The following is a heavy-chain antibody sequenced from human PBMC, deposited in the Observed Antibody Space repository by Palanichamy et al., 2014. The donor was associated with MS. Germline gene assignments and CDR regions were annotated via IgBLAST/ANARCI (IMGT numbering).Heavy chain of an antibody. V-gene: IGHV4-34*01. J-gene: IGHJ4*02. D-gene: IGHD3-22*01. CDR1: GGSFSGYY. CDR3: ARGVRGRPTMIVVVIPPYYFDY. CDR2: INHSGST. Sequence: QVQLQQWGAGLLKPSETLSLTCAVYGGSFSGYYWSWIRQPPGKGLEWIGEINHSGSTNYNPSLKSRVTISVDTSKNQFSLKLSSVTAADTAVYYCARGVRGRPTMIVVVIPPYYFDYWGRGTLVTVSS.